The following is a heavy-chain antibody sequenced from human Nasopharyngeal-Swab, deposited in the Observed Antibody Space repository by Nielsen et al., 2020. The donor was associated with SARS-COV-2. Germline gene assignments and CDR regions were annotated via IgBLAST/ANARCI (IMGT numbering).Heavy chain of an antibody. V-gene: IGHV7-4-1*02. D-gene: IGHD3-9*01. CDR1: GYTFTSYA. Sequence: ASVKVFCKASGYTFTSYAMNWVRQAPGQGLEWMGWINTNTGNPTYAQGFTGRFVFSLDTSVSTAYLQISSLKAEDTAVYYCARGERRYFDWLLVLSNWFDPWGQGTLVTVSS. CDR2: INTNTGNP. CDR3: ARGERRYFDWLLVLSNWFDP. J-gene: IGHJ5*02.